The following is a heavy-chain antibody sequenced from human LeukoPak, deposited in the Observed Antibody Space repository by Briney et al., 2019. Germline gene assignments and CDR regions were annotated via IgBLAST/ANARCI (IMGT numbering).Heavy chain of an antibody. J-gene: IGHJ5*02. Sequence: GGSLRLSCAASGFTFSSYAMSWVRQAPGKGLEWVSAISGSGGSTYYADSVKGRFTISRDNSKNTLYLQMNSLRAEDTAVYYCARDRRLRLGELSLSHWFDPWGQGTLVTVSS. V-gene: IGHV3-23*01. CDR3: ARDRRLRLGELSLSHWFDP. CDR2: ISGSGGST. D-gene: IGHD3-16*02. CDR1: GFTFSSYA.